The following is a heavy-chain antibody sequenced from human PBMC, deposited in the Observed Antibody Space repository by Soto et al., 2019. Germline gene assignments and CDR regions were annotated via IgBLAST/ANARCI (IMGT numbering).Heavy chain of an antibody. CDR1: GFTFSSYE. V-gene: IGHV3-48*03. CDR3: AYTVTRYFDY. D-gene: IGHD4-17*01. CDR2: ISSSGSTI. Sequence: GGSLRLSCAASGFTFSSYEMNWVRQAPGKGLEWVSYISSSGSTIYYADSVKGRFTISRDNAKNSLYLQMNSLRAEDTAVYYCAYTVTRYFDYWGQGTLVTVSS. J-gene: IGHJ4*02.